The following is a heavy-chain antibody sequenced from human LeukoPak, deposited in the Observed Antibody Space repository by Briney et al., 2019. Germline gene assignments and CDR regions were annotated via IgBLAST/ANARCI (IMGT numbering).Heavy chain of an antibody. CDR1: GNSISSFF. D-gene: IGHD1-1*01. J-gene: IGHJ4*02. CDR2: MHYSGDS. CDR3: ARDLELERNRWNYFES. V-gene: IGHV4-59*01. Sequence: SETLSLTCTVSGNSISSFFWSWIRQPPGNGLGWIGSMHYSGDSKYNPSLRSRVSLSIDTSKQQFSLRLSSVTAADTAVYYCARDLELERNRWNYFESWGQGALVTVSS.